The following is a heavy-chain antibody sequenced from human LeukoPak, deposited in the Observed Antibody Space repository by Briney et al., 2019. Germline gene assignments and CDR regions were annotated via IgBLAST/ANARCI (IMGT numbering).Heavy chain of an antibody. Sequence: PSQTLSLTCTVSGDSISSGDYYWSWIRQPAGKGLEWIGRIYTSGSTNYNPSLKSRVTMSVDTSKNQFSLKLTSVSAADTAVYYCARGSGYSYGYPFDYWGQGTLVTVSS. D-gene: IGHD5-18*01. CDR2: IYTSGST. CDR3: ARGSGYSYGYPFDY. J-gene: IGHJ4*02. V-gene: IGHV4-61*02. CDR1: GDSISSGDYY.